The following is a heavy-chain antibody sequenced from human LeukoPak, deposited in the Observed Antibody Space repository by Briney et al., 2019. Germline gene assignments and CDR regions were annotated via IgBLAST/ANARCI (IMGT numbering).Heavy chain of an antibody. CDR3: AKDLIPKAPRRGYSYGGDY. CDR1: GFTFSSYA. D-gene: IGHD5-18*01. J-gene: IGHJ4*02. Sequence: PGRSLRLSCAASGFTFSSYAMHWVRQAPGKGLEWVAVISYDGSNKYYADSVKGRFTISRDNSKNTLYLQMNSLRAEDTAVYYCAKDLIPKAPRRGYSYGGDYWGQGTLVTVSS. V-gene: IGHV3-30*04. CDR2: ISYDGSNK.